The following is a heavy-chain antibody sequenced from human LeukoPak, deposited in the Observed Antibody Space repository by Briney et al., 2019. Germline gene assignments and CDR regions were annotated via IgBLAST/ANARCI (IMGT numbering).Heavy chain of an antibody. CDR2: IKEDGSDK. J-gene: IGHJ4*02. CDR3: ARDTYRFDDY. Sequence: GGSLRLSCAASGFTFSRFWMSWVRQAPGKGLEWVAAIKEDGSDKYYVDSVKGRFTISGDNAKNSLYLQMSSLRAEDTAIYYCARDTYRFDDYWGQGTLVTVSS. CDR1: GFTFSRFW. V-gene: IGHV3-7*01.